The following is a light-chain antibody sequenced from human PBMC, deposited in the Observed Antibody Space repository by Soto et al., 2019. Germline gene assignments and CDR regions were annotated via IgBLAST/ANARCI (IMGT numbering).Light chain of an antibody. Sequence: QSALTQPASVSGSPGRSITISCTGTSSDVGAYDCVSWYQQHPGKAPKLMIYEVNNRPSGVSNRFSGSKSGNTASLTISGLQVEDEADYYCSSYTDTSPWVFGGGTKLTVL. J-gene: IGLJ3*02. CDR1: SSDVGAYDC. V-gene: IGLV2-14*01. CDR2: EVN. CDR3: SSYTDTSPWV.